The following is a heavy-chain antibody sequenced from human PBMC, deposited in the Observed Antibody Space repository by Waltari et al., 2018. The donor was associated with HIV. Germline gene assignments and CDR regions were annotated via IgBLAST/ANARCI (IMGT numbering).Heavy chain of an antibody. J-gene: IGHJ4*02. V-gene: IGHV3-23*01. CDR1: GFAYVSYA. D-gene: IGHD3-22*01. CDR2: VRCSGAKS. CDR3: AKAYYENTAYYYDF. Sequence: EVQLLASGGGLVQPGGSRRLSCAASGFAYVSYAITGVRQSPERGREWGAVVRCSGAKSFYADSGKGRVTISRDNSKNTVFLQMNSLRAADTAIYYCAKAYYENTAYYYDFWGRGTRVTVSS.